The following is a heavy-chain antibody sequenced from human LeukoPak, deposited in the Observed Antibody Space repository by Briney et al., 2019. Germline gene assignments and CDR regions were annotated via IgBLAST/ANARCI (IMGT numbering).Heavy chain of an antibody. CDR3: ARAPYSGSYFFDY. V-gene: IGHV4-59*01. Sequence: SETLSLTCTVSGGSISSYYWSWIRQPPGKGLEWIGYIYYSGSTNCNPSLKSRVTISVDTSKNQFSLKLSSVTAADTAVYYCARAPYSGSYFFDYWGQGTLVTVSS. CDR1: GGSISSYY. J-gene: IGHJ4*02. D-gene: IGHD1-26*01. CDR2: IYYSGST.